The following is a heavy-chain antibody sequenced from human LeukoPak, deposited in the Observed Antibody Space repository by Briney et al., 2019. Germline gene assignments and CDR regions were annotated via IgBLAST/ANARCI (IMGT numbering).Heavy chain of an antibody. J-gene: IGHJ4*02. CDR1: GYTFTSYG. D-gene: IGHD1-14*01. Sequence: ASVKVSCKASGYTFTSYGISWVRQAPGQGLEWMGWISAYNGNTNYAQKLQGRVTMTTDTSTSTAYMELRSLRSDDTAVYYCARALTVVGTTVEYFDYWGQGTLVTVSS. CDR3: ARALTVVGTTVEYFDY. CDR2: ISAYNGNT. V-gene: IGHV1-18*01.